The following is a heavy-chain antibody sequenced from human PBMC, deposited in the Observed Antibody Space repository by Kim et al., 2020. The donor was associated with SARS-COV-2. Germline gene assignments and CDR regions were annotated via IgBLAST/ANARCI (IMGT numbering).Heavy chain of an antibody. Sequence: GESLKISCKGSGYSFTSYWISWVRQMPGKGLEWMGRIDPSDSYTNYSPSFQGHVTISADKSISTAYLQWSSLKASDTAMYYCARRCSGGSCYSIHYYGMDVWGQGTTVTVSS. CDR3: ARRCSGGSCYSIHYYGMDV. D-gene: IGHD2-15*01. CDR1: GYSFTSYW. J-gene: IGHJ6*02. V-gene: IGHV5-10-1*01. CDR2: IDPSDSYT.